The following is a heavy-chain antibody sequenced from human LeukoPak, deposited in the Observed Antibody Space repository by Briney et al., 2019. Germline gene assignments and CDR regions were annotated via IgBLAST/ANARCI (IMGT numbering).Heavy chain of an antibody. Sequence: KPSETLSLTCAVSGGSISSGGYSWSWIRQPPGKGLEWIGYIYHSGSTYYNPSLKSRVTISVDRSKNQFSLKLSSVTAADTAVYYCARGGARGYYGSGGLGSYYYYDMDVWGQGTAVTVSS. V-gene: IGHV4-30-2*01. D-gene: IGHD3-10*01. CDR3: ARGGARGYYGSGGLGSYYYYDMDV. J-gene: IGHJ6*02. CDR1: GGSISSGGYS. CDR2: IYHSGST.